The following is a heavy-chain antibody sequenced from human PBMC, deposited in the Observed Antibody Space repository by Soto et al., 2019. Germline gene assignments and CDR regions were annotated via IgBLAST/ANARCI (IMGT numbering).Heavy chain of an antibody. V-gene: IGHV3-23*01. CDR3: AKDQWGTPVTFFDY. Sequence: EVQLLESGGGLVQPGGSLRLSCAASGFTFSSYAMSWVRQAPGKGLDWVSAISGSGDSTYYADSVKGRFTISRDHSKNTLYLQMNSLRAEDTAVYYCAKDQWGTPVTFFDYWGQGTLVTVSS. D-gene: IGHD4-17*01. J-gene: IGHJ4*02. CDR1: GFTFSSYA. CDR2: ISGSGDST.